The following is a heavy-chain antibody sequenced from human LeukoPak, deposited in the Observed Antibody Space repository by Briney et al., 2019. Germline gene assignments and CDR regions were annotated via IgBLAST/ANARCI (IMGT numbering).Heavy chain of an antibody. CDR3: ARTYDYVWGSYRYPFDY. V-gene: IGHV4-59*08. CDR1: GGSIRSNF. CDR2: FSYSEST. J-gene: IGHJ4*02. Sequence: SETLSLTCTVSGGSIRSNFWSWIRQPPGKGLEWIGCFSYSESTKYNPSLKSRVTISVDTSKNQFSLNLSPVTAADTAVYYCARTYDYVWGSYRYPFDYWGQGTLVTVSS. D-gene: IGHD3-16*02.